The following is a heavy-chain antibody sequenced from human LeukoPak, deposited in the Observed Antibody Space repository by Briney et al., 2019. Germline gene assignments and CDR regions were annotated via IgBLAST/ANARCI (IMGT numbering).Heavy chain of an antibody. Sequence: SETLSLTCTVSGGSISSYYWSWIRQPPGKGLEWIGYIYYSGSTNYNPSLKSRVTISVDTSKNQFSLKMSSVTAADTAVYSCARHTAGSGIAARPDYWGQGTLVTVSS. CDR3: ARHTAGSGIAARPDY. J-gene: IGHJ4*02. CDR2: IYYSGST. D-gene: IGHD6-6*01. CDR1: GGSISSYY. V-gene: IGHV4-59*08.